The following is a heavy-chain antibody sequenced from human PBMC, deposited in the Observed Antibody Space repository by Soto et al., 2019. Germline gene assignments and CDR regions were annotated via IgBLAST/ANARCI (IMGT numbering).Heavy chain of an antibody. V-gene: IGHV3-15*07. Sequence: GVSLRLSFAAYGFIFSDAWINWFRQAPGKGLEWVGRIKSKTDGGTTDFAAPVKGRFAISRDDSRDVVYMEMYSLKTDDTAVYFCTTDSLFSGQLVRMDNWGHGTLVSVSS. CDR1: GFIFSDAW. J-gene: IGHJ4*01. D-gene: IGHD1-26*01. CDR2: IKSKTDGGTT. CDR3: TTDSLFSGQLVRMDN.